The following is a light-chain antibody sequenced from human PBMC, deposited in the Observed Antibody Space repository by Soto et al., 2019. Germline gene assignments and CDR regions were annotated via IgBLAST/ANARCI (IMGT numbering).Light chain of an antibody. CDR3: QQYDNVPIT. V-gene: IGKV1-12*01. Sequence: DIQMTQSPSSVSASVGDRVTITCRASQGVGSWLAWYQQKPGKAPKLLIYTASTLQSGVPSRFRGSGSGTHFTLTISSLQPEDIATYYCQQYDNVPITFGQGTRLEIK. J-gene: IGKJ5*01. CDR1: QGVGSW. CDR2: TAS.